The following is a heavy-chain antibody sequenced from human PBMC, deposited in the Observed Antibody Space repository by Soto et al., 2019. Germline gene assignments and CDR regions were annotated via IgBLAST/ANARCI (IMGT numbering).Heavy chain of an antibody. Sequence: QVQLVESGGGVVQPGRSLRLSCAASGFTFTSYGMHWVRQAPGKGLEWVAVISYDGSNKYYADSVKGRFTISRDTSKNTLYLQINSLRAEDTAMYYCAKDYGSGCDWLRVGDASDIWGQGTMVTVSS. D-gene: IGHD6-19*01. CDR2: ISYDGSNK. V-gene: IGHV3-30*18. J-gene: IGHJ3*02. CDR3: AKDYGSGCDWLRVGDASDI. CDR1: GFTFTSYG.